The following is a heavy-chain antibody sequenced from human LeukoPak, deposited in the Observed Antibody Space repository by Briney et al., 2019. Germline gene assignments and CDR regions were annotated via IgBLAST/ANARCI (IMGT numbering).Heavy chain of an antibody. J-gene: IGHJ4*02. CDR2: ISSNGDIT. V-gene: IGHV3-23*01. CDR1: GFTFSTYA. Sequence: PGGSLRLSCAASGFTFSTYAVTWVRQAPGKGLEWVSAISSNGDITYYADSVRGRFTISRDNSKNTVFLQMNSLRADDTAVYYCATVKRDCSGGTCYSYDYWGQGTLVTVSS. D-gene: IGHD2-15*01. CDR3: ATVKRDCSGGTCYSYDY.